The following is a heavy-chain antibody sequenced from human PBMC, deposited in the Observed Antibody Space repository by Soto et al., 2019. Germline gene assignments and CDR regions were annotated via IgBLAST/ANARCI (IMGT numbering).Heavy chain of an antibody. CDR3: AKTSRGWYNFDS. CDR1: GFTFSNYA. CDR2: ISGSDGTT. J-gene: IGHJ4*02. D-gene: IGHD6-19*01. Sequence: EVQLLESGGGLIQPGGSLRLSCAASGFTFSNYAMSWVRQAPGEGLEWVSAISGSDGTTYYAGSVKGRFTISRDNTKNTLYLQMSSLRAEDTALYYCAKTSRGWYNFDSWGQGTLVTVSS. V-gene: IGHV3-23*01.